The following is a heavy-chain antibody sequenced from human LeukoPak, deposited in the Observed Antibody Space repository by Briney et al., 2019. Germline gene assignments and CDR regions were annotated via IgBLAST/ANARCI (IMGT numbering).Heavy chain of an antibody. CDR2: INPNSGGT. CDR3: ARDLKLWFGERRDWWFDP. V-gene: IGHV1-2*02. Sequence: ASVKVSCKASGYTFTGYYMHWVRQAPGQGLEWMGWINPNSGGTNYAQKFQGRVTMTRDTSISTAYMELSRLRPDDTAVYYCARDLKLWFGERRDWWFDPWGQGTLVTVSS. CDR1: GYTFTGYY. J-gene: IGHJ5*02. D-gene: IGHD3-10*01.